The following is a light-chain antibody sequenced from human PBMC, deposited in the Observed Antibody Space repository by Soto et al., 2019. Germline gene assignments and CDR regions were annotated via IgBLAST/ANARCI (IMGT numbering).Light chain of an antibody. CDR2: DVT. CDR1: SSDVANYNY. V-gene: IGLV2-14*03. CDR3: SSFTTTSTLVV. Sequence: QSALTQPASVSGSPGQSITISCTGSSSDVANYNYVSWYQQHPGKAPTLMIFDVTFRPSGVSNRFSGSKSGSTASLTISGLQPEDEAYYYCSSFTTTSTLVVFGGGTKLTVL. J-gene: IGLJ2*01.